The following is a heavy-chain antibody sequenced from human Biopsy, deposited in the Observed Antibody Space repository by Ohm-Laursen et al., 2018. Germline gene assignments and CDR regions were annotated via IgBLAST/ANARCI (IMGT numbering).Heavy chain of an antibody. CDR3: AREAIGYQLPCDD. CDR1: TGTFDSYG. D-gene: IGHD2-15*01. V-gene: IGHV1-69*04. J-gene: IGHJ4*02. Sequence: SVKVSCKASTGTFDSYGVTWVRQAPGQGLEWMGRIIPILRTTTYAPKFQGRVTFTADKSSSTACLELSSLTSEDTAMFYCAREAIGYQLPCDDWGQGTLVTVSS. CDR2: IIPILRTT.